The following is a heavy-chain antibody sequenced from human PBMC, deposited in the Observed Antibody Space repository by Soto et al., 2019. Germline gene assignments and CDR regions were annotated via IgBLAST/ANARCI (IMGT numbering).Heavy chain of an antibody. J-gene: IGHJ3*02. CDR3: ARDLSVTDAFDI. Sequence: QVQLVQSGAEVKKPGASVKVSCKASGYTFTGYYMHWVRQAPGQGLEWMGWINPNSGSTNYAQKFQGRVTMTRDTSISTAYMELSRLRSDDTAVYYCARDLSVTDAFDIWGQGTMVTVSS. CDR1: GYTFTGYY. V-gene: IGHV1-2*02. D-gene: IGHD3-16*02. CDR2: INPNSGST.